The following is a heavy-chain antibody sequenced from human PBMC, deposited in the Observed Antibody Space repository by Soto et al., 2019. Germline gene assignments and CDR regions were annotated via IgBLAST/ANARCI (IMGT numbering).Heavy chain of an antibody. CDR2: IYYSGST. Sequence: LSLTCTVSGGSISSYYWSWIRQPPGKGLEWIGYIYYSGSTNYNPSLKSRVTISVDTSKNQFSLKLSSVTAADTAVYYCARSGSSTSCYDYWGQGTLVTVSS. D-gene: IGHD2-2*01. J-gene: IGHJ4*02. CDR3: ARSGSSTSCYDY. CDR1: GGSISSYY. V-gene: IGHV4-59*01.